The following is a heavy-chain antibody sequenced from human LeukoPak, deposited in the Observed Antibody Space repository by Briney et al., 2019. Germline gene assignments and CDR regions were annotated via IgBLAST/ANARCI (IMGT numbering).Heavy chain of an antibody. Sequence: GASVKVSCKASGYTFTSYGINWVRQAPGQGLEWMGWISAYNSNTHYAQKLQGRVTMTTDTSTSTAYMEVRSLRSDDTAVYYCARDPYYYDSIGHPPGDYWGQGTLVTVSS. CDR3: ARDPYYYDSIGHPPGDY. CDR2: ISAYNSNT. D-gene: IGHD3-22*01. CDR1: GYTFTSYG. V-gene: IGHV1-18*01. J-gene: IGHJ4*02.